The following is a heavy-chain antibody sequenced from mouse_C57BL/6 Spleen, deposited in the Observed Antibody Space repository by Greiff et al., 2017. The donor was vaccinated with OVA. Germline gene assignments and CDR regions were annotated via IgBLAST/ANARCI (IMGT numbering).Heavy chain of an antibody. CDR2: IYPGSGST. CDR3: ARVTTPVGGDWYFDV. CDR1: GYTFTSYW. J-gene: IGHJ1*03. Sequence: QVQLQQSGAELVKPGASVKMSCKASGYTFTSYWITWVKQRPGQGLEWIGDIYPGSGSTNYNEKFKSKATLTVDTSSSTAYMQRSSLTSEDSAVYYCARVTTPVGGDWYFDVWGTGTTVTVSS. D-gene: IGHD1-1*01. V-gene: IGHV1-55*01.